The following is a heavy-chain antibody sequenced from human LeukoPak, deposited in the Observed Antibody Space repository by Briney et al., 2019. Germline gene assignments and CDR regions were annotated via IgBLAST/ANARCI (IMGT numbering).Heavy chain of an antibody. V-gene: IGHV4-4*07. CDR2: IYTSGGT. J-gene: IGHJ6*03. Sequence: SETLSLTCTVSGGSISSYYWSWIRQPAGKGLEWIGRIYTSGGTNYNPSLKSRVTMPVDTSKNQFSLKLSSVTAADTAVYYCARGPDWLSYYYYYMDVWGKGTTVTVSS. CDR1: GGSISSYY. CDR3: ARGPDWLSYYYYYMDV. D-gene: IGHD3-9*01.